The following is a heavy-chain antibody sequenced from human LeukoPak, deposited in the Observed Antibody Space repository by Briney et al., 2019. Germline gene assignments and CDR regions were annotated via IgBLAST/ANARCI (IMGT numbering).Heavy chain of an antibody. CDR1: GFTFSSYG. J-gene: IGHJ4*02. CDR2: IKQDESEK. CDR3: AKDNYYSDSGTYYYYFDS. Sequence: PGRSLRLSCAASGFTFSSYGMHWVRQAPGKGLEWVANIKQDESEKYYVDSVKGRFTISRDNAKNSLYLQMNNLRAEDTAMYYCAKDNYYSDSGTYYYYFDSWGQGTLVTVSS. V-gene: IGHV3-7*01. D-gene: IGHD3-22*01.